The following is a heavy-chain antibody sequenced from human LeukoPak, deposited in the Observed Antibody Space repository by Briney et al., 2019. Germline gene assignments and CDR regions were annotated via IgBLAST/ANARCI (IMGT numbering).Heavy chain of an antibody. CDR1: GFTFSSYA. J-gene: IGHJ5*02. CDR2: IKYDGTME. CDR3: ARDLNWPGP. Sequence: GGSLRPSCSVSGFTFSSYAMTWVRQAPGKGLEFVAGIKYDGTMESYVDSVNGRFTISRDNAKNSLYLQMNSLRVDDTAVYYCARDLNWPGPWGQGTLVTVSS. D-gene: IGHD5-24*01. V-gene: IGHV3-7*03.